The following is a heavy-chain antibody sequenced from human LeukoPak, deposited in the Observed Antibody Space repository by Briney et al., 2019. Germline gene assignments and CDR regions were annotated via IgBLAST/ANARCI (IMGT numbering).Heavy chain of an antibody. V-gene: IGHV3-30*04. J-gene: IGHJ6*03. D-gene: IGHD2-15*01. CDR1: GFTYSSYV. CDR2: ISHDGSNK. Sequence: PGGSLRLSCAASGFTYSSYVMHWVRQAPGKGLEWVAVISHDGSNKYYADSVKGRFTIFRDNSKNTLYLQMNSLRAEDTAVYYCAREGGYNYYYYMDVWAKGQWSPSL. CDR3: AREGGYNYYYYMDV.